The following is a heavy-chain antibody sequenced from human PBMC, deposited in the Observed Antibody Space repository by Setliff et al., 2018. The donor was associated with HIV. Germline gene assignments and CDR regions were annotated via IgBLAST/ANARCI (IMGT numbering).Heavy chain of an antibody. CDR2: IKDKTNGGTV. CDR1: GSTFSDAW. V-gene: IGHV3-15*01. CDR3: TTEDTAWSTDY. Sequence: GGSLRLSCAASGSTFSDAWMSWVRQAPGKGLEWVGRIKDKTNGGTVDYAAPVKGRFTISRDDSENTLYLQMNSLKTEDTAVYYCTTEDTAWSTDYWGQGTLVTVSS. D-gene: IGHD2-15*01. J-gene: IGHJ4*02.